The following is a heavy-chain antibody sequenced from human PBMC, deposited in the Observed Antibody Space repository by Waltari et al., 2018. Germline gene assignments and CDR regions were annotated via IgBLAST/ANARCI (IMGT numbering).Heavy chain of an antibody. CDR1: GGTFSSYA. V-gene: IGHV1-69*01. CDR2: IIPIFGTA. J-gene: IGHJ4*02. D-gene: IGHD5-18*01. CDR3: ARERIQLWVVSYYFDY. Sequence: QVQLVQSGAEVKKPGSSVKVSCKASGGTFSSYAISWVRQAPGQWLEWMGGIIPIFGTANYAQKFQGRVTITADESTSTAYMELSSLRSEDTAVYYCARERIQLWVVSYYFDYWGQGTLVTVSS.